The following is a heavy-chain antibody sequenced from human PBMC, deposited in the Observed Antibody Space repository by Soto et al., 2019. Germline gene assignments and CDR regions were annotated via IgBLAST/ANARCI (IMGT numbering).Heavy chain of an antibody. V-gene: IGHV3-21*01. J-gene: IGHJ4*02. CDR2: ISSSSSYI. CDR1: GFTFSSYS. D-gene: IGHD3-16*02. CDR3: ARSDDYIWGSYHPRRRSGDY. Sequence: GGSLRLSCAASGFTFSSYSMNWVRQAPGKGLEWVSSISSSSSYIYYADSVKGRFTISRDNAKNSLYLQMNSLRAEDTAVYYCARSDDYIWGSYHPRRRSGDYWGQGTLVTVSS.